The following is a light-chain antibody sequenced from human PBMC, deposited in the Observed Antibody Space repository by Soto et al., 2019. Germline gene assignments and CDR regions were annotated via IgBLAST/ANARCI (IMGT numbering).Light chain of an antibody. CDR1: QDISNY. V-gene: IGKV1-33*01. CDR3: QQYDNFPLT. CDR2: DAS. J-gene: IGKJ4*01. Sequence: DIQMTQSPSSLSASVGDTVTITCQASQDISNYLNWYQQKPGKAPQLLIYDASTLETGAPSRFSGSGSGTDFTLSISSLQPEDFAAYYCQQYDNFPLTFGGGTKVDIK.